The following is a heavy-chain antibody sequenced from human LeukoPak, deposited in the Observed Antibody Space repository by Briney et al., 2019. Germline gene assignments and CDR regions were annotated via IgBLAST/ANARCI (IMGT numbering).Heavy chain of an antibody. V-gene: IGHV3-48*02. D-gene: IGHD3-22*01. CDR1: GFIFSNYN. CDR2: ISSGSSTI. Sequence: QAGGSLRLSCAASGFIFSNYNMNWVRQAPGKGLEWISYISSGSSTIYYADSVRGRFTISRDNAKNSLYLQMNSLTDEDTAVYYCAREPPGDYDTSGYYYAHFDCWGQGTLVTVSS. J-gene: IGHJ4*02. CDR3: AREPPGDYDTSGYYYAHFDC.